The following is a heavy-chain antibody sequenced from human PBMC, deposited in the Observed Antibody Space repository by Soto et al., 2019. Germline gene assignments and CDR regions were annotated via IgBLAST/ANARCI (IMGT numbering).Heavy chain of an antibody. CDR3: ARGGDTMVRGVIIIYYYGMDV. CDR1: GYSISRGYY. Sequence: SETLSLTCAVSGYSISRGYYWGWIRQPPGKGLEWIGSIYHGETYYNPSLKSRVTISADTSKNQFSLKLSSVSAADTAVYYCARGGDTMVRGVIIIYYYGMDVWGQGTTVTVSS. CDR2: IYHGET. D-gene: IGHD3-10*01. V-gene: IGHV4-38-2*01. J-gene: IGHJ6*02.